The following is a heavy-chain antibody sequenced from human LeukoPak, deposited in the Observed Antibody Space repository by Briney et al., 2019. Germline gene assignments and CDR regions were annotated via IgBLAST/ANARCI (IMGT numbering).Heavy chain of an antibody. CDR2: INHSGST. V-gene: IGHV4-34*01. J-gene: IGHJ5*02. D-gene: IGHD1-1*01. CDR1: GGSFSGYY. CDR3: ASYNWNDVRHWFDP. Sequence: KSSETLSLTCAVYGGSFSGYYWCWIRQPPGKGLEWIGEINHSGSTNYNPSLKSRVTISVDTSKNQFSLILSSVTAADTAVYYCASYNWNDVRHWFDPWGQGTLVTVSS.